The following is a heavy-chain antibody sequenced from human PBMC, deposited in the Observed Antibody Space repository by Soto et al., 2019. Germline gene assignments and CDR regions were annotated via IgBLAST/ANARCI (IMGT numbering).Heavy chain of an antibody. CDR1: GGSISSGGYS. CDR2: IYHSGST. CDR3: VKDRDLSGSLSGY. J-gene: IGHJ4*02. D-gene: IGHD1-26*01. Sequence: TLSLTCAVSGGSISSGGYSWSWIRQPPGKGLEWIGYIYHSGSTYYNPSLKSRVTISVDRSKNQFSLKLSSVTAADTAVYYCVKDRDLSGSLSGYWGQGSLVTVSS. V-gene: IGHV4-30-2*01.